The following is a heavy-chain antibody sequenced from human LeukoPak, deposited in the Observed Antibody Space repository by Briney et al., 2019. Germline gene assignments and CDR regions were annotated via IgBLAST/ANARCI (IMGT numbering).Heavy chain of an antibody. J-gene: IGHJ4*02. D-gene: IGHD3-22*01. CDR3: AKAPSSGSIYFDY. V-gene: IGHV3-7*01. CDR1: GFTFSSYW. Sequence: GGSLRLSCAASGFTFSSYWMSWVRQAPGKGLEWVANIKQDGSEKYYVGSVRGRFTISRDNAKNSLYLQMNSLRAEDTAVYYCAKAPSSGSIYFDYWGQGTLVTVSS. CDR2: IKQDGSEK.